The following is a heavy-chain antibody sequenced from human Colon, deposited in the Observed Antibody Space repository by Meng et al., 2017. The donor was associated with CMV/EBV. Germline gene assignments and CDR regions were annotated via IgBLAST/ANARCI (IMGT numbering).Heavy chain of an antibody. D-gene: IGHD3-22*01. J-gene: IGHJ4*02. CDR3: ARDWYPGDRRGSFDY. V-gene: IGHV1-2*02. CDR2: INPNSGGT. Sequence: QVQLGQPGAGVKKPGASVEVSCKASEYTFTGYYMHWVRQAPGQGLEWMGWINPNSGGTNYAQKLQGRVTMTRDTSITTAYMELSRLRSDDTAVYYCARDWYPGDRRGSFDYWGQGTLVTVSS. CDR1: EYTFTGYY.